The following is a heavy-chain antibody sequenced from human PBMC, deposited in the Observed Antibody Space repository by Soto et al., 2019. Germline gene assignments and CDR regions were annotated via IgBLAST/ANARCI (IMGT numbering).Heavy chain of an antibody. D-gene: IGHD3-10*01. CDR1: GGSFSGYY. CDR2: INHSGST. V-gene: IGHV4-34*01. Sequence: QVQLQQWGAGLLKPSETLSLTCAVYGGSFSGYYWSWIRQPPGKGLEWIGEINHSGSTNYNPSLKSRVTISVDTSKNQFSLKLRSVTAADTAVYYCARKPMVRRGLYYYYYGMDVWGQGTTVTVSS. J-gene: IGHJ6*02. CDR3: ARKPMVRRGLYYYYYGMDV.